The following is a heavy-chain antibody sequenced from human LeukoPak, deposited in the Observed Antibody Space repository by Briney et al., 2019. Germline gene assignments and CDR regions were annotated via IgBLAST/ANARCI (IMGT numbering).Heavy chain of an antibody. J-gene: IGHJ4*02. CDR2: ISYDGSNK. Sequence: GGSLRLSCAASGFTFSSYAMHWVRQAPGKGLEWVAVISYDGSNKYYADSVKGRFTISRDNSKNTLYLQMNSLRAEDTALYYCAKTDSFGSRGPGYLDSWGQGTLVTVSS. V-gene: IGHV3-30-3*02. CDR1: GFTFSSYA. D-gene: IGHD5-18*01. CDR3: AKTDSFGSRGPGYLDS.